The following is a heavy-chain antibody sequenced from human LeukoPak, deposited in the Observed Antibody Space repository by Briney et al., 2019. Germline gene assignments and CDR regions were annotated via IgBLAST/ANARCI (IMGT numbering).Heavy chain of an antibody. D-gene: IGHD5-12*01. J-gene: IGHJ4*02. CDR2: IYYSGST. CDR3: ARVGYSGYDWEFDY. CDR1: GGSISSYY. V-gene: IGHV4-59*01. Sequence: PSETLSLTCTVSGGSISSYYWSWIRQPPGKGLEWIGYIYYSGSTNYNPSLKSRVTISVDTSKNQFSLRLSSVTAADTAVYYCARVGYSGYDWEFDYWGQGTLVTVSS.